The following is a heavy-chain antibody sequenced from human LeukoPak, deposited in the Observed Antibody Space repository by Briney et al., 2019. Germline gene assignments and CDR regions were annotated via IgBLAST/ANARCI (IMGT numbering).Heavy chain of an antibody. CDR2: ISGSGGST. CDR1: GLTFSSYA. CDR3: AKGGPDGDYYYYYYGMDV. V-gene: IGHV3-23*01. J-gene: IGHJ6*02. Sequence: GGSLRLSCAASGLTFSSYAMSWVRQAPGKGLEWVSAISGSGGSTYYADSVKGRFTISRDNSKNTLYLQMNSLRAGDTAVYYCAKGGPDGDYYYYYYGMDVWGQGTTVTVSS. D-gene: IGHD4-17*01.